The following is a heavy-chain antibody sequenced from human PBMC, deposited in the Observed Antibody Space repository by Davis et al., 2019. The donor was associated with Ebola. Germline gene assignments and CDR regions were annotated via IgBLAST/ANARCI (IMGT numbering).Heavy chain of an antibody. J-gene: IGHJ3*02. D-gene: IGHD3-22*01. CDR3: ASLSGYDSSGYLQNI. Sequence: SETLSLTCTVSGGSISSSSYYWGWIRQPPGKGLEWIGSIYYSGSTYYNPSLKSRVTISVDTSKNQFSLKLSSVTAADTAVYYCASLSGYDSSGYLQNIWGQGTMVTVSS. CDR1: GGSISSSSYY. CDR2: IYYSGST. V-gene: IGHV4-39*01.